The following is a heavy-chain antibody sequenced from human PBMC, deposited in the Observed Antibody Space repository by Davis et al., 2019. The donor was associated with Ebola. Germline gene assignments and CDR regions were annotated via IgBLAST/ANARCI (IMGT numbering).Heavy chain of an antibody. V-gene: IGHV3-7*01. CDR1: GFTFSSYW. J-gene: IGHJ4*02. CDR2: IKHDGIEK. CDR3: ARGRAVQGLIYFDY. D-gene: IGHD3-16*01. Sequence: GESLKISCAASGFTFSSYWMSWVRQAPGKGLEWVANIKHDGIEKYYVDSVKGRFTISRDNAKTSLYLQMNSLRAEDTAVYYCARGRAVQGLIYFDYWGQGTLVTVSS.